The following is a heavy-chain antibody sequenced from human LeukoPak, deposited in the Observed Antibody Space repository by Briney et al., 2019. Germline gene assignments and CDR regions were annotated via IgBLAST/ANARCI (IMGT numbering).Heavy chain of an antibody. V-gene: IGHV3-48*01. D-gene: IGHD3-3*01. CDR3: ARDGYDFWSGRTSDAFDI. CDR1: GFTFSSYN. CDR2: ISSSSSTI. J-gene: IGHJ3*02. Sequence: GGSLRLSCAASGFTFSSYNMNWVRQAPGKGLEWVSYISSSSSTIYYADSVKGRFTISRDNAKNSLYLQMNSLRAEDTAVYYCARDGYDFWSGRTSDAFDIWGQGTMVTVSS.